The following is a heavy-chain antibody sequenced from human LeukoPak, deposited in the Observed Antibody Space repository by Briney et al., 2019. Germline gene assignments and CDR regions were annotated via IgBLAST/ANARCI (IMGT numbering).Heavy chain of an antibody. D-gene: IGHD6-19*01. V-gene: IGHV4-59*08. Sequence: SETLSLTCTASGGSISSYYWSWIRQPPGKGLEWIGYIYYSGSTNYNPSLKSRVTISVDTSKNQFSLKLSSVTAADTAVYCCASSIAVAGSFDYWGQGTLVTVSS. CDR3: ASSIAVAGSFDY. J-gene: IGHJ4*02. CDR2: IYYSGST. CDR1: GGSISSYY.